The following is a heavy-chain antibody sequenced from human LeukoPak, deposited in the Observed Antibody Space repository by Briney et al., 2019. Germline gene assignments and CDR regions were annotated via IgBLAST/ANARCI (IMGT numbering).Heavy chain of an antibody. D-gene: IGHD1-26*01. V-gene: IGHV3-7*01. CDR3: ARDSRVVGASYFDY. CDR1: GFTFSSYW. J-gene: IGHJ4*02. Sequence: GSLRLSCAASGFTFSSYWMSWVRQAPGKGLEWVANIKQDGSEKYYVDSVKGRFTISRDNAKNSLYLQMNSLRAEDTAVYYCARDSRVVGASYFDYWGQGTLVTVSS. CDR2: IKQDGSEK.